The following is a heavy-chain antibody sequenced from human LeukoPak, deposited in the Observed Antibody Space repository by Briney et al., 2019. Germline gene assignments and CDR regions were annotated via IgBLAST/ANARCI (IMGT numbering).Heavy chain of an antibody. CDR1: GYTFTSYY. D-gene: IGHD2-2*01. J-gene: IGHJ5*02. V-gene: IGHV1-46*03. CDR3: ARSLGSTSCYFGCWFDP. CDR2: INPSGGST. Sequence: GASVKVSCKASGYTFTSYYMHWVRQAPGQGLEWMGIINPSGGSTSYAQKFQGRVTMTRDTPTSTVYMELSSLRSEDTAVYYCARSLGSTSCYFGCWFDPWGQGTLVTVSS.